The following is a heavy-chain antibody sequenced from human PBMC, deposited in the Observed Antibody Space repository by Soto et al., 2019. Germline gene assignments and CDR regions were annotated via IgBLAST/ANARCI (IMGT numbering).Heavy chain of an antibody. CDR1: GGSFSGYY. CDR2: INHSGST. CDR3: ARELPGGGYSYGSFDY. J-gene: IGHJ4*02. D-gene: IGHD5-18*01. Sequence: QVQLQQWGAGLLKPSETLSLTCAVYGGSFSGYYWSWIRQPPGKGLEWIGEINHSGSTNYNPSLKSRVTISVDTSMNQFSLKLSSVTAADTAVYYCARELPGGGYSYGSFDYWGQGTLVTVSS. V-gene: IGHV4-34*01.